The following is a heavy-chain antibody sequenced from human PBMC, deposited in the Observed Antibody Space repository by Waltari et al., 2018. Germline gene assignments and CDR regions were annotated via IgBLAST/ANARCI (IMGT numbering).Heavy chain of an antibody. J-gene: IGHJ5*02. V-gene: IGHV1-3*01. CDR2: ITAGNRNT. D-gene: IGHD4-17*01. Sequence: QVQLVQSGAEVKKPGASVKVSCKASGYTFTSYAMHWVRQAPGQRLEWMGWITAGNRNTKNSQKFQGRVTITRDTSASTAYMELSSLRSEDTAVYYCARAHYGDTNWFDPWGQGTLVTVSS. CDR3: ARAHYGDTNWFDP. CDR1: GYTFTSYA.